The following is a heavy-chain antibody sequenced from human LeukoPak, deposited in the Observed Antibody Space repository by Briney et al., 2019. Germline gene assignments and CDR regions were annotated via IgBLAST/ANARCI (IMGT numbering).Heavy chain of an antibody. J-gene: IGHJ3*02. V-gene: IGHV4-59*08. CDR1: GGSFNGYY. CDR2: IYYSGST. Sequence: SETLSLTCAVYGGSFNGYYWSWIRQPPGKGLEWIGYIYYSGSTNYNPSLKSRVTISVDTSKNQFSLKLSSVTAADTAVYYCARHHYYDSSGYYSRPAVRNAFDIWGQGTMVTVSS. D-gene: IGHD3-22*01. CDR3: ARHHYYDSSGYYSRPAVRNAFDI.